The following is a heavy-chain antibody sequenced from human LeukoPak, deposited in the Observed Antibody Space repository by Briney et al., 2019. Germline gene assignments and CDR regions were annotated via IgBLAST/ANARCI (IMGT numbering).Heavy chain of an antibody. CDR2: INPSGGST. V-gene: IGHV1-46*01. CDR3: ARAKRGEWDDY. CDR1: GYTFTSYY. Sequence: ASVKVSCKASGYTFTSYYMHWVRQAPGQGLEWMGIINPSGGSTSYAQKFQGRATMTRDMSTSTVYMELSSLRSEDTAVYYCARAKRGEWDDYWGQGTLVTVSS. D-gene: IGHD1-26*01. J-gene: IGHJ4*02.